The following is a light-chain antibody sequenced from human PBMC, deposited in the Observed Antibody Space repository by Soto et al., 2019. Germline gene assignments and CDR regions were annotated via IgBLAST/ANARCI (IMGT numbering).Light chain of an antibody. V-gene: IGKV1-5*03. CDR2: TAS. CDR1: QNIENW. J-gene: IGKJ1*01. Sequence: DDQITQSPSTLFASVGDRVTTTCWARQNIENWWAWYQRKPRKAPKLRIYTASSLESGVPSRFSGSESGTEFTLTISSLEPDDFATYHCQQYNSYCVPSFGQGTKVDI. CDR3: QQYNSYCVPS.